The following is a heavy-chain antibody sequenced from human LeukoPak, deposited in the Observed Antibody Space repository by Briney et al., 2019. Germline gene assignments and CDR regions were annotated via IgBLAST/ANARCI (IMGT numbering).Heavy chain of an antibody. Sequence: GGSLRLSCAASGFTVSSNYMSWVRQAPGKGLEWVSVIYSGGSTYYADSVKGRFTISRDNSKNTLYLQMNSLRAEDTAVYYCARGPHTYYYDGSGYYLDYWGQGTLVTVSS. CDR3: ARGPHTYYYDGSGYYLDY. V-gene: IGHV3-66*01. CDR1: GFTVSSNY. J-gene: IGHJ4*02. D-gene: IGHD3-22*01. CDR2: IYSGGST.